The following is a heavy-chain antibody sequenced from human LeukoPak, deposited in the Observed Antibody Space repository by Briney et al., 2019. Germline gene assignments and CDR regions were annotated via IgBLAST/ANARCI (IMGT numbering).Heavy chain of an antibody. CDR3: ARVKGNGDYFDY. CDR1: GYTFTTYS. J-gene: IGHJ4*02. CDR2: INPSGGYT. D-gene: IGHD4-17*01. V-gene: IGHV1-46*01. Sequence: GASVKVSCKASGYTFTTYSMHWVRQAPGQGLEWMGVINPSGGYTTYAQKFQGRITLTRDTSTSTVYLDLSSLNSEDAAVYYCARVKGNGDYFDYWGQGTLVTVSS.